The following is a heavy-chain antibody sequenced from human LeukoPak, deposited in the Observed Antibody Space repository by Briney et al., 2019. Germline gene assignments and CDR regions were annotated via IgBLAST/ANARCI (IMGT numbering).Heavy chain of an antibody. Sequence: HPGRSLRLSCAASGFTFSSYAMHWVRQAPGKGLEWVAVISYDGSNKYYADSVKGRFTISRDNPKNTLYLQMNSLRAEDTAVYYCPLGATSGFDYWGQGTLVTVSS. CDR2: ISYDGSNK. V-gene: IGHV3-30*01. CDR3: PLGATSGFDY. CDR1: GFTFSSYA. D-gene: IGHD1-26*01. J-gene: IGHJ4*02.